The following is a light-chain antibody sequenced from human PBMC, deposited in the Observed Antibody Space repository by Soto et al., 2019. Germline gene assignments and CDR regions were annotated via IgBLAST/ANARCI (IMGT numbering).Light chain of an antibody. CDR1: QSVSSSF. Sequence: IVVTQSAATLSLSPWERATLSCRASQSVSSSFLAWYQQTPGQAPRLLIYAASSRATGIPDRFSGSGSGTDFTLTISRLEPEDFAGYYCQQYGNSPQTFGQGTKVDIK. CDR2: AAS. CDR3: QQYGNSPQT. J-gene: IGKJ1*01. V-gene: IGKV3-20*01.